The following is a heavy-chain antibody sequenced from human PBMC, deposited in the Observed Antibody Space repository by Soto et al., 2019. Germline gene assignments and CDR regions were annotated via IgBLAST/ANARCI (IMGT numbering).Heavy chain of an antibody. CDR3: GISRLDSRYLYYAMDV. J-gene: IGHJ6*02. D-gene: IGHD3-22*01. CDR2: IIPILGIT. Sequence: VQLVQSGAEVKKPGSSVKVSCKASGDTFSSNTISWVRQVPGHGLEWMGRIIPILGITNYAQNFQGRIQIIADAPTTTAHMEMSSLRSEDTAMYYCGISRLDSRYLYYAMDVWGQGTTVTVSS. V-gene: IGHV1-69*02. CDR1: GDTFSSNT.